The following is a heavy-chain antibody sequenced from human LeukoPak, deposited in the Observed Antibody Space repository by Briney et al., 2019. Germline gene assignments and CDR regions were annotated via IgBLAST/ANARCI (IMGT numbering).Heavy chain of an antibody. CDR3: ARVQGSGWPIDY. J-gene: IGHJ4*02. D-gene: IGHD6-19*01. Sequence: ASVKVSCKASGYTFTGYYMHWVRQAPGQGLEWMGWINPNSGGTNYAQKFQGRVTMTRDTSISTAYMELSRLRSDDTGVYYCARVQGSGWPIDYWGQGTLVTVSS. CDR1: GYTFTGYY. CDR2: INPNSGGT. V-gene: IGHV1-2*02.